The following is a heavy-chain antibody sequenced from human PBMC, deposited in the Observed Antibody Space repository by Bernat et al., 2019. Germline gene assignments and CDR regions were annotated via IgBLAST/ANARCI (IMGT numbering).Heavy chain of an antibody. D-gene: IGHD3-9*01. CDR1: GFTFSSYA. V-gene: IGHV3-30*01. Sequence: VQLVESGGGVVQPGRSLRLSCAASGFTFSSYAMHWVRQAPGKGLEWVAVISYDGSNKYYADSVKGRFTISRDNSKNTLYLQMNSLRAEDTAVYYCARAPHYDILTGSPFDPWGQGTLVTVSS. CDR2: ISYDGSNK. CDR3: ARAPHYDILTGSPFDP. J-gene: IGHJ5*02.